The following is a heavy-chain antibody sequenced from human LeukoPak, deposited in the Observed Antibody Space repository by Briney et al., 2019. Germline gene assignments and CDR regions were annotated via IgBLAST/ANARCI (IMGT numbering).Heavy chain of an antibody. D-gene: IGHD3-10*01. J-gene: IGHJ4*02. CDR3: ARGSPGSITDY. V-gene: IGHV4-39*07. CDR1: GASISTGTYY. Sequence: SETLSLTCTGSGASISTGTYYWAWLRQPPGEGLEWIASIQSSGSTYYNLSLKSRVTISVDTSKNQFSLKLRSVTAADTAVYYCARGSPGSITDYWGQGALVTVSS. CDR2: IQSSGST.